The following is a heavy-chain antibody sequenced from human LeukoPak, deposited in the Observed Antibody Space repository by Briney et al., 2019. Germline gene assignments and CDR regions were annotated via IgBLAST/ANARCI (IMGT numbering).Heavy chain of an antibody. Sequence: GGPLRLSCAASGFTFDDYGMSWVRQAPGKGLEWVSSISSSSSYIYYADSVKGRFTISRDNAKNSLYLQMNSLRAEDTAVYYCARAMGYSSGWYDAFDIWGQGTMVTVSS. CDR3: ARAMGYSSGWYDAFDI. D-gene: IGHD6-19*01. V-gene: IGHV3-21*01. CDR2: ISSSSSYI. CDR1: GFTFDDYG. J-gene: IGHJ3*02.